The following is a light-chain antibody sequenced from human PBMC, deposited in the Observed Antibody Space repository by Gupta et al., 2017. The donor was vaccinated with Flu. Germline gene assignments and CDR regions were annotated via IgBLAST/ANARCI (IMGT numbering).Light chain of an antibody. J-gene: IGKJ5*01. CDR2: GAS. Sequence: EIVLTQSPATLSVAPGDSATLSCRASQSVSSNLDWFQQKPGQAPRLLIYGASIRATGSPARFSGSGSGTEFTLTITSLQSEDFAVYYCQHDCNWPLTFGQGTRVEIK. V-gene: IGKV3-15*01. CDR3: QHDCNWPLT. CDR1: QSVSSN.